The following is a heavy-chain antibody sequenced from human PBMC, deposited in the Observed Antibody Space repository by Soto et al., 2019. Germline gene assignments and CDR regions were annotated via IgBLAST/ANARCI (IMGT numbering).Heavy chain of an antibody. CDR3: ARADGYSSGWYYDY. CDR2: IYYSGST. D-gene: IGHD6-19*01. CDR1: GGSISSYY. J-gene: IGHJ4*02. V-gene: IGHV4-59*01. Sequence: PSETLSLTCTVSGGSISSYYWSWIRQPPGKGLEWIGYIYYSGSTNYNPSLKSRVTISVDTSKNQFSLKLSSVTAADTAVYYCARADGYSSGWYYDYWGQGTLVTVSS.